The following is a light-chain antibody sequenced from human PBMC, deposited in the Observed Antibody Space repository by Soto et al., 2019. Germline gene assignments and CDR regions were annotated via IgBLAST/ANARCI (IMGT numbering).Light chain of an antibody. Sequence: EIVMTQSPVTLSVSPGERATLSCRASQNISRSLAWYQQKPGQGPSLLIYGTSTRAGGVPARFSGSGSGTQFTLTISSLQSEDFAVYCCQQHNNWPLTFGGGTKVDIK. CDR3: QQHNNWPLT. J-gene: IGKJ4*01. CDR2: GTS. V-gene: IGKV3-15*01. CDR1: QNISRS.